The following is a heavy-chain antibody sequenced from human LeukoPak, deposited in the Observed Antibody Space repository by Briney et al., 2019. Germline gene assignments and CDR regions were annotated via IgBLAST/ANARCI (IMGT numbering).Heavy chain of an antibody. V-gene: IGHV4-61*01. J-gene: IGHJ4*02. Sequence: PSETLSFTCTVSGGTVSGGSYDGSSIRQPPGKRLGWIGNIYYSGSANYNPSIESRATISVDTSENLFSLKLSSVTAADTAVYYCARDSLTGYYALDYWGRGTLVTVSS. D-gene: IGHD3-9*01. CDR3: ARDSLTGYYALDY. CDR2: IYYSGSA. CDR1: GGTVSGGSYD.